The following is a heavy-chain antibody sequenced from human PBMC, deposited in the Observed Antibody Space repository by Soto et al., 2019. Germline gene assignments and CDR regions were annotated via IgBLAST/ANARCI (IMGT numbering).Heavy chain of an antibody. D-gene: IGHD1-1*01. V-gene: IGHV3-33*01. J-gene: IGHJ4*02. CDR2: IWYDGSEK. CDR1: GFTFSSYG. Sequence: QVQLVESGGGVVQPGRSLRLSCAASGFTFSSYGMHWVRQAPGKGLEWVAVIWYDGSEKYYADSVKGRFTISRDNSKNTLYLQKNSLRAEDTAVYYCARQSLGNIRLRGFDYWGQGALVTVSS. CDR3: ARQSLGNIRLRGFDY.